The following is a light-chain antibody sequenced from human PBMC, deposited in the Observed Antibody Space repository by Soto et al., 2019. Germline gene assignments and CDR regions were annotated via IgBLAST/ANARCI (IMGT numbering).Light chain of an antibody. CDR3: AAWDDSLSGVV. V-gene: IGLV1-47*01. CDR2: RNN. Sequence: QPVLTQPPSASGTPGQRVTISCSGSRSNIGSNYVYWYQQLPGTAPKLLIYRNNQRPSGVPDRFSGSKSGTSASLAISGLRSEDDADYYCAAWDDSLSGVVFGGGTQLTVL. J-gene: IGLJ2*01. CDR1: RSNIGSNY.